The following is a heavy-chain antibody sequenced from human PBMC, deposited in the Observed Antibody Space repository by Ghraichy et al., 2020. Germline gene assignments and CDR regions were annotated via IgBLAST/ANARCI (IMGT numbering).Heavy chain of an antibody. CDR2: IYYSGST. V-gene: IGHV4-59*01. J-gene: IGHJ5*02. D-gene: IGHD1-26*01. CDR1: GGSISSYY. CDR3: ARDLVGATKGEA. Sequence: SETLSLTCTVSGGSISSYYWSWIRQPPGKGLEWIGYIYYSGSTNYNPSLKSRVTISVDTSKNQFSLKLSSVTAADTAVYYCARDLVGATKGEAWGRGTLVTVSS.